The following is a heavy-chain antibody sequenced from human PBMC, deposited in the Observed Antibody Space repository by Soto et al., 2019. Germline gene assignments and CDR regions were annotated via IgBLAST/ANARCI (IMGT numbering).Heavy chain of an antibody. CDR2: ISSSSSTR. V-gene: IGHV3-48*01. CDR3: AKKGYYDTSGYPIRYFDY. CDR1: GFTFSSYS. J-gene: IGHJ4*02. Sequence: PGGSLRLSCAASGFTFSSYSMNWVRQAPGKGLEWVSYISSSSSTRYYADSVKGRFTISRDNAKNSLYLQMNSLRAEDTAVYYCAKKGYYDTSGYPIRYFDYWGQGTLVTVSS. D-gene: IGHD3-22*01.